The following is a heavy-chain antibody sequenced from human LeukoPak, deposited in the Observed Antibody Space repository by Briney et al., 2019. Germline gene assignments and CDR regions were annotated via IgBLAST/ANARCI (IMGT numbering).Heavy chain of an antibody. D-gene: IGHD6-13*01. Sequence: SGTLSLTCAVSGGSISSSNWWSWVRQPPGKGLEWIGEIYHSGSTNYNPSLKSRVTISVDKSKNQFSLKLSSVTAADTAVYYCAREAAGIAAGISDYWGQGTLVTVSS. CDR2: IYHSGST. V-gene: IGHV4-4*02. CDR3: AREAAGIAAGISDY. J-gene: IGHJ4*02. CDR1: GGSISSSNW.